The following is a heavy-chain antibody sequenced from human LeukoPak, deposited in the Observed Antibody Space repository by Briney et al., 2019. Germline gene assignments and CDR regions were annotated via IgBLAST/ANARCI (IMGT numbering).Heavy chain of an antibody. V-gene: IGHV7-4-1*02. CDR2: INTNTGNP. Sequence: ASVKVSCKASGYTFTTYAMNWVRQAPGQGLEWMGWINTNTGNPTYAQGFTGRFVFSLDTSVSTAYLQISSLKAEDTAVYYCARRGYSYGYYWFDPWGQGTLVTVSS. D-gene: IGHD5-18*01. J-gene: IGHJ5*02. CDR1: GYTFTTYA. CDR3: ARRGYSYGYYWFDP.